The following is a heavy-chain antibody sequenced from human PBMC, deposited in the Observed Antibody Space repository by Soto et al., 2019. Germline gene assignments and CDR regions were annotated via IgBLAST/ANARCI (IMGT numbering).Heavy chain of an antibody. D-gene: IGHD3-16*01. CDR3: ARGGGQLTPEFDFDY. CDR2: IYYSGSS. J-gene: IGHJ4*02. V-gene: IGHV4-39*01. CDR1: GGSISSRSHY. Sequence: PSETLSLTCTVSGGSISSRSHYWGWIRQPPGKGLEWIGSIYYSGSSYYSPSLKSRVTISVDTSKNQFSLKLSSVTAADTAVYYCARGGGQLTPEFDFDYWGQGTLVTVSS.